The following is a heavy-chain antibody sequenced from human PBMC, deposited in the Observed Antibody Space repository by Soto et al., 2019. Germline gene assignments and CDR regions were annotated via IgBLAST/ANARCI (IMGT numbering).Heavy chain of an antibody. V-gene: IGHV3-21*01. Sequence: PGGSLRLSCAVSGFNFNNYGINWVRQAPGKGLEWVSSVSKSAYTYYSDSVKGRFTISRDNAKNSVSLQMNTLRAEDTAVYYCAREDSIIIPAVSDFWCQGALVTVSS. CDR3: AREDSIIIPAVSDF. CDR2: VSKSAYT. CDR1: GFNFNNYG. J-gene: IGHJ4*02. D-gene: IGHD2-2*01.